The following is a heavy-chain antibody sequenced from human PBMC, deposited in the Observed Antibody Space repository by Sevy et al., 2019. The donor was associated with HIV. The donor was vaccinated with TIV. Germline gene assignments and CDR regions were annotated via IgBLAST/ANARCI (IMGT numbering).Heavy chain of an antibody. CDR1: GGSISSSNYY. CDR2: FYYSGST. V-gene: IGHV4-39*01. J-gene: IGHJ4*02. D-gene: IGHD3-22*01. CDR3: ARHTYYYDSSGFYYAYYFDY. Sequence: SETLSLTCTVSGGSISSSNYYWGWIRQPPGKGLEWIGTFYYSGSTNYNPSLKSRVTISVDTSQNQFSLKLRSVTAPDTAVYYCARHTYYYDSSGFYYAYYFDYWGQGTLVTASS.